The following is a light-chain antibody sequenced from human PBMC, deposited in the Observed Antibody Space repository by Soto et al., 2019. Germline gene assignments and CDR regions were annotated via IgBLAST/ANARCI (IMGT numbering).Light chain of an antibody. CDR3: QQYNSAPLT. V-gene: IGKV1-27*01. Sequence: DIQMTQSPSSLSASVGAGVTITCRASQSIDNYLAWYQQIPGKAPKLLIYAASTLQRGVPSRFSGSGSGTDFTLTSSSLQPEDVATYYCQQYNSAPLTFGEGTKVDIK. CDR2: AAS. CDR1: QSIDNY. J-gene: IGKJ4*01.